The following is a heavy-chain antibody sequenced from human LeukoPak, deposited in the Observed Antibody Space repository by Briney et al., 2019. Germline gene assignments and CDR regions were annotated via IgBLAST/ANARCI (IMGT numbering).Heavy chain of an antibody. CDR3: AKDTSIAVAANDAFDI. D-gene: IGHD6-19*01. CDR2: ISWNSGSI. CDR1: GFTFDDYA. V-gene: IGHV3-9*01. Sequence: GGSLGLSCAASGFTFDDYAMHWVRQAPRKGLEWVSGISWNSGSIGYADSVKGRFTISRDNAKNSLYLQMNSLRAEDTALYYCAKDTSIAVAANDAFDIWGQGTMVTVSS. J-gene: IGHJ3*02.